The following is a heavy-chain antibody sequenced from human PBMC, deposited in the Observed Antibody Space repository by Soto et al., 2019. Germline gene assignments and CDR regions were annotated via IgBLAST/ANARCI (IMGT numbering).Heavy chain of an antibody. CDR2: INPHGGST. Sequence: QLVQSGGEVKQPGASVKVSCKAPRDTFTSYYINWVRQAPGQGLEWMGVINPHGGSTASAQKFKGRVTLTRDTSASTVYMEVSSLTSEDTAMYYCARSSGGNFGIIIEGTNWFAPWGQGTLVTVSS. D-gene: IGHD1-26*01. V-gene: IGHV1-46*01. J-gene: IGHJ5*02. CDR3: ARSSGGNFGIIIEGTNWFAP. CDR1: RDTFTSYY.